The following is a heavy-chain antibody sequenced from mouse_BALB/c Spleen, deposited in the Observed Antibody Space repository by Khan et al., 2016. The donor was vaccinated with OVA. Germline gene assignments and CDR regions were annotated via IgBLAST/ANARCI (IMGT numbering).Heavy chain of an antibody. CDR1: GFTFSSYS. J-gene: IGHJ3*01. CDR3: ARHLTGSFAY. Sequence: EVHLVESGGDSVKPGGSLKLSCAASGFTFSSYSMSWVRQTPDKRLEWVATMSSGGDYTYYPDSVKGRFTISRDNAKNTLYLQLSSLRSEDTTRYYCARHLTGSFAYWGQGTLVTVSA. V-gene: IGHV5-6*01. CDR2: MSSGGDYT. D-gene: IGHD4-1*01.